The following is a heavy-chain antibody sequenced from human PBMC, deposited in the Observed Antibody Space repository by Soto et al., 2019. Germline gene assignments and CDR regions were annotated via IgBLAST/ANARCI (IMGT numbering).Heavy chain of an antibody. CDR2: INTGNGST. Sequence: QVQLVQSGAEVKKPGASVKILCESSGFRFTGYAIHWVRQAPRQRLEWMGWINTGNGSTKYSQKFQGRVTITRDTTANTAQMELRSLRSEDTAVYYCASLLPRLDLKGPAFDCWGQGTLVTVS. V-gene: IGHV1-3*04. D-gene: IGHD2-2*01. CDR3: ASLLPRLDLKGPAFDC. J-gene: IGHJ4*02. CDR1: GFRFTGYA.